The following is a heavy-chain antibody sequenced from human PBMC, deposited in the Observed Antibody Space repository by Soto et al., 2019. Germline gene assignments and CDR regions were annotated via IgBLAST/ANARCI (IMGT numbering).Heavy chain of an antibody. Sequence: PGGALRLSWGASGFTFSSYGMHLGRQAPGKGLEWVAIIWYDGRNKNYADSVKGRFTISRDNSKNTVYLQMSSLRAEDTAVYYCARDREWELTREYFDYWGQGTLVTVSS. J-gene: IGHJ4*02. D-gene: IGHD1-26*01. CDR2: IWYDGRNK. CDR3: ARDREWELTREYFDY. V-gene: IGHV3-33*01. CDR1: GFTFSSYG.